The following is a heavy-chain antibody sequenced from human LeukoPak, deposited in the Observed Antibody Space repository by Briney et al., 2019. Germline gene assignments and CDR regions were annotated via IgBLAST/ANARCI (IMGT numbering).Heavy chain of an antibody. CDR1: GYSFSSYD. D-gene: IGHD2-15*01. CDR3: ARDLGWRDAFDI. V-gene: IGHV1-18*01. Sequence: ASVKVSCKASGYSFSSYDINWVRQAPGQGLEWVGWISAYNGNTNYAQKLQGRVTMTTDTSTSTAYMELRSLRSDDTAVYYCARDLGWRDAFDIWGQGTMVTVSS. CDR2: ISAYNGNT. J-gene: IGHJ3*02.